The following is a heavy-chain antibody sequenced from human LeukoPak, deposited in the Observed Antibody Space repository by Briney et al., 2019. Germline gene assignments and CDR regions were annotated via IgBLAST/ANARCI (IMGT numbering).Heavy chain of an antibody. CDR2: IIPIFGTA. Sequence: ASVKVSCKASGGTFSSYAISWVRQAPEQGLEWMGGIIPIFGTANYAQKFQGRVTITADESTSTAYMELSSLRSEDTAVYYCARVATTYCSGGSCSWVIWGQGTMVTVSS. J-gene: IGHJ3*02. CDR1: GGTFSSYA. CDR3: ARVATTYCSGGSCSWVI. V-gene: IGHV1-69*13. D-gene: IGHD2-15*01.